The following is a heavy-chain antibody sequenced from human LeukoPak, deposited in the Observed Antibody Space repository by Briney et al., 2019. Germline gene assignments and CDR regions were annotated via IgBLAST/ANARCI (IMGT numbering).Heavy chain of an antibody. Sequence: GGSLRLSCAASGFTFSNAWMSWVRQAPGKGLGWVGRIKSKTDGGTTDYAAPVKGRFTISRDDSKNTLYLQMNSLKTEDTAVYYCTTDWVRGTAMVLPLDYWGQGTLVTVSS. V-gene: IGHV3-15*01. CDR1: GFTFSNAW. CDR2: IKSKTDGGTT. CDR3: TTDWVRGTAMVLPLDY. J-gene: IGHJ4*02. D-gene: IGHD5-18*01.